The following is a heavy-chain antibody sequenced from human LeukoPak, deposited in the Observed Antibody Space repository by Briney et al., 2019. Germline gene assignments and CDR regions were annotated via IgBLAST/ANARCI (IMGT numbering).Heavy chain of an antibody. CDR3: ARESGRYYDSSGSDY. D-gene: IGHD3-22*01. J-gene: IGHJ4*02. Sequence: SETLSLTCTVSGYSISSGYYWGWIRQPPGKGLEWIGSIYHSGSTYYNPSLKSRVTISVDTSKNQFSLKLSSVTAADTAVYYCARESGRYYDSSGSDYWGQGTPVTVSS. CDR2: IYHSGST. CDR1: GYSISSGYY. V-gene: IGHV4-38-2*02.